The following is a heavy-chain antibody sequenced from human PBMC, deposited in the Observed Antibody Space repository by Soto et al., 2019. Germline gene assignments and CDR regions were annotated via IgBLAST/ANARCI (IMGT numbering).Heavy chain of an antibody. D-gene: IGHD6-13*01. CDR3: ARLSGSYRSNGYAYYFDY. CDR1: GFTFSNSW. V-gene: IGHV3-7*04. Sequence: EVQLVESGGGLVQPGGSLRLSCAASGFTFSNSWMSWVRQAPGKGLEWVANIKQDGSEKYYVDSVKGRFTISRDNAKNALYLQMNTLRAEDTAMYYCARLSGSYRSNGYAYYFDYWGQGTLVTVSS. CDR2: IKQDGSEK. J-gene: IGHJ4*02.